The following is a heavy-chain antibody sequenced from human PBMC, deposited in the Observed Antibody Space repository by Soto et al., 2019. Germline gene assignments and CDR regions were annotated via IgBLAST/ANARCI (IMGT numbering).Heavy chain of an antibody. V-gene: IGHV3-23*01. Sequence: GGSLRLSCAASGFTFSSYAMSWARQAPGKGLEWVSAISGSDGSTYYADSVKGRFTISRDNSKNTLYLQMNSPRAEDTAVYYCAKTIGYCSSTSCHSYYFDYWGQGTLVTVSS. D-gene: IGHD2-2*01. CDR3: AKTIGYCSSTSCHSYYFDY. CDR2: ISGSDGST. J-gene: IGHJ4*02. CDR1: GFTFSSYA.